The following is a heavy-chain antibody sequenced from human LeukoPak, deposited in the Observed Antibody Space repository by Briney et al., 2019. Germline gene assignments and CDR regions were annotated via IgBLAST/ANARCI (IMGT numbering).Heavy chain of an antibody. CDR1: GFTFSSYW. V-gene: IGHV3-7*01. CDR2: IKQDGSEK. J-gene: IGHJ6*02. D-gene: IGHD2-21*01. Sequence: GGSLRLSCAASGFTFSSYWMSWVRQAPGKGLEWVANIKQDGSEKYYVESVRSRFTISRDNAKNSLYLQMNSLRAEDTAVYYWARGSAAIALYGMDVWGQGTTVTVSS. CDR3: ARGSAAIALYGMDV.